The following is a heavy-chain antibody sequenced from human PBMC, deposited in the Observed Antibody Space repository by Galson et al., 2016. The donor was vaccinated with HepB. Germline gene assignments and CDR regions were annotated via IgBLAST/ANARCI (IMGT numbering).Heavy chain of an antibody. CDR2: ISYSGTT. Sequence: SETLSLTCTVSGGSIRSGDYYWSWIRQSSGKGLEYIGYISYSGTTNYNPSFKSRVTITVDTSKSQFSLRLTSVTAADTAIYYCARVGGTPRDDCFDMWGRGTMVTVSS. V-gene: IGHV4-61*08. CDR1: GGSIRSGDYY. CDR3: ARVGGTPRDDCFDM. J-gene: IGHJ3*02. D-gene: IGHD1-1*01.